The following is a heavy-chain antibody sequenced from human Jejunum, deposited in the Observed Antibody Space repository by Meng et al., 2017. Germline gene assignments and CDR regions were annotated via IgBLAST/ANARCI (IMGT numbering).Heavy chain of an antibody. J-gene: IGHJ5*02. CDR3: ARDLLGPAIAATGWFDP. CDR1: GASISDNNG. CDR2: IHHTGNI. V-gene: IGHV4-4*02. D-gene: IGHD6-13*01. Sequence: HPQWWRPRLWNTCGTLSLTCAVSGASISDNNGVTWVRQAPGKGLEWIGEIHHTGNINYNPSLKSRVTMSLDKPKNQFSLEVTSVTAADTAVYYCARDLLGPAIAATGWFDPWGQGTLVTVSS.